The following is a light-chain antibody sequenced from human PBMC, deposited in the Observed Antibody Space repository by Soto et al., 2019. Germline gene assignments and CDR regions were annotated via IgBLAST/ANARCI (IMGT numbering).Light chain of an antibody. CDR3: SSYTSSSTYV. Sequence: QSALTQPASVSGSPGQSITISCTGTSSDAGGYNYVSWYLQHPGKAPKLMIYDVTNRPSGVSNRFSGSKSGNTASLTISGLQAEDEADYYCSSYTSSSTYVFGTGTKLTVL. J-gene: IGLJ1*01. CDR2: DVT. CDR1: SSDAGGYNY. V-gene: IGLV2-14*03.